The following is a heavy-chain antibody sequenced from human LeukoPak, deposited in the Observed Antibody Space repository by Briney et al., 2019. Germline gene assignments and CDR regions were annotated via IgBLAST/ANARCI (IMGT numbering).Heavy chain of an antibody. Sequence: GGSLRLSCAASGFTFSGSAMHWVRQASGKGLEWVGRIRSKANSYATAYAASVKGRFTISRDDSKNTTYLQMNSLRAEDTAVYHCARARYSGSYYFDYWGQGTLVTVSS. CDR2: IRSKANSYAT. D-gene: IGHD1-26*01. J-gene: IGHJ4*02. CDR3: ARARYSGSYYFDY. CDR1: GFTFSGSA. V-gene: IGHV3-73*01.